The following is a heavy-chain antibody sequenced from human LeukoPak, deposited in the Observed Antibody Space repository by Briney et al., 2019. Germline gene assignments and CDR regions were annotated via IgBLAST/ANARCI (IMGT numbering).Heavy chain of an antibody. CDR3: AKVKGIQLWYSYYFDY. J-gene: IGHJ4*02. V-gene: IGHV3-11*01. D-gene: IGHD5-18*01. CDR1: GFTFSDYY. Sequence: GGSLRLSCAASGFTFSDYYMSWIRQAPGKGLEWVSYISSSGSTIYYADSVKGRFTISRDNAKNSLYLQMNSLRAEDTALYYCAKVKGIQLWYSYYFDYWGQGTLVTVSS. CDR2: ISSSGSTI.